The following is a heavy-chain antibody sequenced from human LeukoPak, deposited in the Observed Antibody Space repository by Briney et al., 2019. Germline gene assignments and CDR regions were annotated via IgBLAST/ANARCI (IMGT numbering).Heavy chain of an antibody. J-gene: IGHJ4*02. D-gene: IGHD3-22*01. CDR3: ARVLGNYYDGSGPSLY. CDR1: GFTFSSYE. V-gene: IGHV3-48*03. Sequence: GGSLRLSCAASGFTFSSYEMNWVRQAPGKGLEWVSYITSSGSTIYYADSVKGRFTISRDNAKNSLYLQMNSLRGEDTAVYYCARVLGNYYDGSGPSLYWGQGTLVTVSS. CDR2: ITSSGSTI.